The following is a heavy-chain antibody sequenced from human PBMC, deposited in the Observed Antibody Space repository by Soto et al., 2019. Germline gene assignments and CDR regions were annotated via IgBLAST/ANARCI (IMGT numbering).Heavy chain of an antibody. Sequence: EVQLLESGGGLVQPGGSLRLSCAASGFTFSSYAMSWVRQAPGKGLEWVSAVSGSGVGTYYADSVKGRFTISRDNSKNKLYLQMNSLRAEDAAGYYCAVPLRNWGQGTLVTVSS. V-gene: IGHV3-23*01. J-gene: IGHJ4*02. CDR2: VSGSGVGT. CDR3: AVPLRN. D-gene: IGHD3-16*01. CDR1: GFTFSSYA.